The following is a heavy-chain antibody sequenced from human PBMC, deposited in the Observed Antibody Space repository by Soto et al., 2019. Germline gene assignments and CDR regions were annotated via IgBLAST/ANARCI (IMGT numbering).Heavy chain of an antibody. V-gene: IGHV4-39*01. CDR3: GRVVEGATRHTDLDS. D-gene: IGHD2-15*01. Sequence: SETLSLTCTVSGVSIHNSHSFWGWIRQPPGKGLEFIGTVYYSGGAHYNSPLKSRVTISVDTANNQVSLRMRSLTAADTAVYYCGRVVEGATRHTDLDSWGQGTLVTV. CDR1: GVSIHNSHSF. J-gene: IGHJ5*01. CDR2: VYYSGGA.